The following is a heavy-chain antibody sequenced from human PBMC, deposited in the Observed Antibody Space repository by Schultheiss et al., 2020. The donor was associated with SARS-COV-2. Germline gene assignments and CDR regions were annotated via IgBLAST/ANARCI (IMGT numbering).Heavy chain of an antibody. D-gene: IGHD5-18*01. V-gene: IGHV4-38-2*02. Sequence: SQTLSLTCTVSGYSISSGYYWGWIRQPPGKGLEWIGSIYHSGSTYYNPSLKSRVTISVDTSKNQFSLKLSSVTAADTAVYYCARGGGDRIIQLWSTSYYYYGMDVWGQGTTVTVSS. CDR1: GYSISSGYY. J-gene: IGHJ6*02. CDR2: IYHSGST. CDR3: ARGGGDRIIQLWSTSYYYYGMDV.